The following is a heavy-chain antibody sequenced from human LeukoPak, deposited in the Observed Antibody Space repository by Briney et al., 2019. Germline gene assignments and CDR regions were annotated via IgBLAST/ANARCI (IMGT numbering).Heavy chain of an antibody. CDR2: IYTSGST. CDR1: GGSISSGSYY. J-gene: IGHJ3*02. CDR3: ARVTTMIVEDAFDI. Sequence: SETLSLTCTVSGGSISSGSYYWSWIRQPAGKGLEWIGRIYTSGSTNYNPSLKSRVTISVGTSKNQFSLKLSSVTAADTAVYYCARVTTMIVEDAFDIWGQGTMVTVSS. V-gene: IGHV4-61*02. D-gene: IGHD3-22*01.